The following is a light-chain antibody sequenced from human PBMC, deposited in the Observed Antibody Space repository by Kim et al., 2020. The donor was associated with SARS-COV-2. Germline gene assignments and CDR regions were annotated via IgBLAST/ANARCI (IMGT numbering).Light chain of an antibody. V-gene: IGKV3-20*01. Sequence: SPGERATLSCRASQSVSSFYLVWYQQKPGQAPRLLIYGASTRATGIPDRFSGSGSGTDFTLTISRLEPEDFAVYFCQQYGTSSWTFGQGTKVDIK. J-gene: IGKJ1*01. CDR2: GAS. CDR1: QSVSSFY. CDR3: QQYGTSSWT.